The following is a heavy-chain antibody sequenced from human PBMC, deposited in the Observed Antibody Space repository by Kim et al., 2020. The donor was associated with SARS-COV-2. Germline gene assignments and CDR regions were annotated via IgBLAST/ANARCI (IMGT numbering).Heavy chain of an antibody. CDR3: ARLPVPAAMSAFDI. CDR1: GGSISSYY. J-gene: IGHJ3*02. CDR2: IYYSGST. Sequence: SETLSLTCTVSGGSISSYYWSWIRQPPGKGLEWIGYIYYSGSTNYNPSLKSRVTISVDTSKNQFSLKLSSMTAADTAAYYCARLPVPAAMSAFDIWGQGTMVTVSS. D-gene: IGHD2-2*01. V-gene: IGHV4-59*08.